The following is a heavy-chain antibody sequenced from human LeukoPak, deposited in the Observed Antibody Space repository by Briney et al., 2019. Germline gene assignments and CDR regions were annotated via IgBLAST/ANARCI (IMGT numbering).Heavy chain of an antibody. D-gene: IGHD3-10*01. V-gene: IGHV1-69*06. CDR1: GGTFSSYA. CDR3: ATATMVRDVHFDY. CDR2: IIPIFGTA. Sequence: GASVKVSCKASGGTFSSYAISWVRQAPGQGLEWMGWIIPIFGTANYAQKFRGRVTITADKSTRTAYMELSSLRSEDTAVYYCATATMVRDVHFDYWGQGTLVTVSS. J-gene: IGHJ4*02.